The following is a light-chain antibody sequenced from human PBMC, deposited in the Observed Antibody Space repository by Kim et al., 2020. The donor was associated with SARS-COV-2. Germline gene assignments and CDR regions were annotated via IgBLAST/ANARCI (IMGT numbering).Light chain of an antibody. J-gene: IGKJ4*01. CDR1: QSVSRN. CDR2: GAS. CDR3: QQYKDWPPLT. Sequence: EIVMTQSPATLSVSPGERATPSCRASQSVSRNLAWYQLKPGQAPRLLIYGASTRATGIPDRFSGSGSGTEFTLIISSLQSEDFAVYYCQQYKDWPPLTFGGGTKVDIK. V-gene: IGKV3-15*01.